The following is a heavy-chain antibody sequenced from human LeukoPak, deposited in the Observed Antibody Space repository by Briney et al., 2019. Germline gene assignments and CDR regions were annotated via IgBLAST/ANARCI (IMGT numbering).Heavy chain of an antibody. CDR2: IKQDGSEK. D-gene: IGHD3-10*01. CDR1: GFTFSSYW. J-gene: IGHJ4*02. V-gene: IGHV3-7*01. CDR3: AALWFGELVFDY. Sequence: GGSLRLSCAASGFTFSSYWMSWVRQAPGKVLEWVANIKQDGSEKYYVDSVKGRFTISRDNAKNSLYLQMNSLRAEDTAVYYCAALWFGELVFDYWGQGTLVTVSS.